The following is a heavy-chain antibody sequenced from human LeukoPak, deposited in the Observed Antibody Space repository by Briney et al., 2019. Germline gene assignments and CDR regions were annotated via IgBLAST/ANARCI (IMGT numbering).Heavy chain of an antibody. CDR1: GFTFSSYA. D-gene: IGHD3-10*01. J-gene: IGHJ4*02. V-gene: IGHV3-23*01. CDR3: ATGSYYYGSGSHIDY. Sequence: PGGSLRLSCAASGFTFSSYAMSWVRQAPGKGLEWVSAISGSGGSTYYADSVKGRFTISRDNSKNTLYLQMNSLRAEDTAVYYCATGSYYYGSGSHIDYWGPGTLVTVSS. CDR2: ISGSGGST.